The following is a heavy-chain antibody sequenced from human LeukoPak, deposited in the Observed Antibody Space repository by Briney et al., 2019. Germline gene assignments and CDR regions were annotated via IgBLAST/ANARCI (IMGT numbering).Heavy chain of an antibody. V-gene: IGHV3-11*06. CDR3: ARPRMEYYFDC. J-gene: IGHJ4*02. D-gene: IGHD3-3*01. CDR2: ISSSSSYT. CDR1: GFTFSDYY. Sequence: GGSLRLSCAASGFTFSDYYMSWIRQAPGKGLEWVSYISSSSSYTNYADSVKGRFTISRDNAKNSLYLQMNSLRAEDTAVYYCARPRMEYYFDCWGQGTLVTVSS.